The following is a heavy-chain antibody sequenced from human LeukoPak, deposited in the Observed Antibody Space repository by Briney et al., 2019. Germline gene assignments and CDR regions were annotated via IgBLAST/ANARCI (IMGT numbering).Heavy chain of an antibody. Sequence: SETLSLTCTVSGGSISSSSYYWGWIRQPPGKGLEWIGSIYYSGTTSYNPSLKSRVTISVDTSKNQFSLKLSSVTAADTAVYYCARDVSGVAGSAFDIWGQGTMVTVSS. CDR1: GGSISSSSYY. CDR2: IYYSGTT. V-gene: IGHV4-39*07. J-gene: IGHJ3*02. D-gene: IGHD6-19*01. CDR3: ARDVSGVAGSAFDI.